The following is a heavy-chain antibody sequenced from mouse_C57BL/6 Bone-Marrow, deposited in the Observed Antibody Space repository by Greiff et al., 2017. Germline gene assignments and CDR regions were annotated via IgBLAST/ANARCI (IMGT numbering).Heavy chain of an antibody. CDR2: IDPSDSST. CDR1: GYTFTSYW. J-gene: IGHJ2*01. CDR3: ARVANYGSSFAY. V-gene: IGHV1-59*01. Sequence: QVHLQQPGAELVRPGTSVQLSCKASGYTFTSYWLHWVKQRPGQGLEWIGVIDPSDSSTNYNLPFKGKATLTVVTSSSTAYMQLSSLTSEDSAVYYCARVANYGSSFAYWGQGTTLTVSS. D-gene: IGHD1-1*01.